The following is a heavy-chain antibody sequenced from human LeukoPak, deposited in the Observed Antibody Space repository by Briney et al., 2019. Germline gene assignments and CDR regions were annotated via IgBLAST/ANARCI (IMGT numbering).Heavy chain of an antibody. J-gene: IGHJ4*02. CDR3: ESTQLLPPSLDY. Sequence: SETLSLTCTVSGGSISSGSYYWSWIRQPAGKGLEWIGRIYTSGSTNYNPSLKSRVTISVDTSKNQFSLKLSSVTAADTAVYYCESTQLLPPSLDYWGRGTLVTVSS. V-gene: IGHV4-61*02. CDR1: GGSISSGSYY. D-gene: IGHD2-2*01. CDR2: IYTSGST.